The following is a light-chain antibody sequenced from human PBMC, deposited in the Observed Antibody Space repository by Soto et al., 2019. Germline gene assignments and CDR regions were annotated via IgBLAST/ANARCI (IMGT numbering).Light chain of an antibody. CDR3: QQYNSYQYT. CDR1: QSVSTR. CDR2: KAS. J-gene: IGKJ2*01. Sequence: DIQMTQSPSTLSASVGDRVTITCRASQSVSTRLAWYQQKPGKAPKLLIYKASTLESGVPARFSGSGSGTEFTLTISRLQPDDFAAYYCQQYNSYQYTFGQGTKLEIK. V-gene: IGKV1-5*03.